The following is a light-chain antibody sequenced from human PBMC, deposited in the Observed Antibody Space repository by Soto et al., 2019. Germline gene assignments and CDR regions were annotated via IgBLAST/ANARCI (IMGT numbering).Light chain of an antibody. CDR1: QSVSSY. V-gene: IGKV3-11*01. CDR3: QQRSNWHTWT. CDR2: DAS. Sequence: EIVLTPSPATLSLSPGERATLSCRASQSVSSYLAWYQQKPGQAPRLLIYDASNRATGIPARFSGSGSGTDFTLTISSLEPEDFAVYYCQQRSNWHTWTFGQGTKVDIK. J-gene: IGKJ1*01.